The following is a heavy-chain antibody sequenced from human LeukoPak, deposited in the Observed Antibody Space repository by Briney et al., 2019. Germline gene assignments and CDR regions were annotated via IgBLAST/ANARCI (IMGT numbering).Heavy chain of an antibody. J-gene: IGHJ4*02. Sequence: GASVKVSCKVSGYTLTELSMHWVRQAPGKGLEWMGGFDPDDPKDGETIYAQKFQGRVTMTEDTSTDTAYMELSSLRSEDTAIYYCTTGKIYCSSCSDDYWGQGTLVTVSS. CDR2: FDPDDPKDGET. CDR1: GYTLTELS. CDR3: TTGKIYCSSCSDDY. D-gene: IGHD2-15*01. V-gene: IGHV1-24*01.